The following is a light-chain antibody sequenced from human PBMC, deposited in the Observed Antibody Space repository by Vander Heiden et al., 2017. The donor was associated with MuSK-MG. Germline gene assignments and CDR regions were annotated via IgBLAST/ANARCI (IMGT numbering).Light chain of an antibody. Sequence: QSALTQPASVSGSPGQSMTIACAGTSSDGGGYNYVSWYQQHPGKAPKLMIYEVSNRPSGVSNRFSGSKSGNTASLTISGLQAEDEADYYCSSYTSSSTLEVFGGGTKLTVL. CDR1: SSDGGGYNY. CDR3: SSYTSSSTLEV. V-gene: IGLV2-14*01. CDR2: EVS. J-gene: IGLJ2*01.